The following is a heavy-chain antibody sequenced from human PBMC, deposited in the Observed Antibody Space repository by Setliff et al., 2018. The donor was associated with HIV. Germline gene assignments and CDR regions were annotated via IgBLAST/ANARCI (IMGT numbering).Heavy chain of an antibody. CDR2: VNPDGSEA. D-gene: IGHD3-10*01. Sequence: LRLSCAASGFPFSSYEMNWVRQAPGKGLEWVASVNPDGSEASSVGSMKGRFTVSRDNAKNSLSLQMNSLRVEDTAIYYCADPPSGFWGQGTLVTVS. CDR1: GFPFSSYE. V-gene: IGHV3-7*01. CDR3: ADPPSGF. J-gene: IGHJ4*02.